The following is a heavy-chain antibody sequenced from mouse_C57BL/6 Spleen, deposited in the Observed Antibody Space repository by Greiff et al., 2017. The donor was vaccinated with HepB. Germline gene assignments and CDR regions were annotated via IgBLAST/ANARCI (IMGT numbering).Heavy chain of an antibody. D-gene: IGHD2-3*01. J-gene: IGHJ2*01. CDR2: IYPGDGDT. CDR1: GYAFSSYW. Sequence: VQLQQSGAELVKPGASVKISCKASGYAFSSYWMNWVKQRPGKGLEWIGQIYPGDGDTNYNGKFKGKATLTADKSSSTAYMQLSSLTSEDSAVYFCARSIYDGYYFDYWGQGTTLTVSS. CDR3: ARSIYDGYYFDY. V-gene: IGHV1-80*01.